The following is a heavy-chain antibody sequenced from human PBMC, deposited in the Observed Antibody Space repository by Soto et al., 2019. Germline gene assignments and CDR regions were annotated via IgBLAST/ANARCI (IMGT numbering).Heavy chain of an antibody. Sequence: ASVKVSCKASGYTFTTYAMHWVRQAPGQRLEWMGWINAGNGSTSYARKFQGRVTMTRDTSTSTVYMELSSLRSEDTAVYYCARERPDSSGSDDAFDIWGQGTMVTVSS. V-gene: IGHV1-3*01. CDR1: GYTFTTYA. J-gene: IGHJ3*02. CDR3: ARERPDSSGSDDAFDI. D-gene: IGHD3-22*01. CDR2: INAGNGST.